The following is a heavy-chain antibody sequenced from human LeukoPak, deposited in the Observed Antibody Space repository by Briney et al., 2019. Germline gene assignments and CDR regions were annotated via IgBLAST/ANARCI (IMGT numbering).Heavy chain of an antibody. Sequence: ASVKVSCKASGYTFTSYYMHWVRQAPGQGLEWTGIINPSGGSTSYAQKFQGRVTMTRDTSTSTVYMELSSLRSEDTAVYYCARDRGGDYGRGRYYYYYYMDVWGKGTTVTVSS. CDR1: GYTFTSYY. J-gene: IGHJ6*03. CDR2: INPSGGST. V-gene: IGHV1-46*01. D-gene: IGHD4-17*01. CDR3: ARDRGGDYGRGRYYYYYYMDV.